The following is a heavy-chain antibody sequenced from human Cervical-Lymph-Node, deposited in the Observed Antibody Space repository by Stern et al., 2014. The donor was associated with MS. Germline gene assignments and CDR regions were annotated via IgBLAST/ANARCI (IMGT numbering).Heavy chain of an antibody. CDR1: GYTFTSYD. CDR3: ARGQWSRYIVSDTYYFDY. V-gene: IGHV1-8*01. J-gene: IGHJ4*02. D-gene: IGHD2-15*01. Sequence: QMQLVQSGAEVKKPGASVKVSCKASGYTFTSYDINWVRQATGQGLEWMGWMKPNIGNTGFAQKFQGRVTMTRNTSISTAYMELSSLRSEDTAVYYCARGQWSRYIVSDTYYFDYWGQGILVTVSS. CDR2: MKPNIGNT.